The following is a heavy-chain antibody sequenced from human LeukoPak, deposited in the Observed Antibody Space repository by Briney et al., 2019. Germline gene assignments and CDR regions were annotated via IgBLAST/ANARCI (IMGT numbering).Heavy chain of an antibody. Sequence: PGGSPRLSCAASGFIFSSYAMSWVRQAPGKGLEWVSAMSGSGGNTYYADSVKGRFTISRDNSRNTLYLQLNSLRAEDTAVYYCATTPWDYYFDYWGQGTLVTVSS. V-gene: IGHV3-23*01. CDR1: GFIFSSYA. D-gene: IGHD2-15*01. J-gene: IGHJ4*02. CDR2: MSGSGGNT. CDR3: ATTPWDYYFDY.